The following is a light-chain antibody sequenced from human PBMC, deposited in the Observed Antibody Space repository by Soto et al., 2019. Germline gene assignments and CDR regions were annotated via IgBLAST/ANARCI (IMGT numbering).Light chain of an antibody. CDR2: EVS. CDR3: CSYAGSSTPWV. Sequence: QSALTQPASVSGSPGQSITISCTGTSSDVGSYNLVSWYQQHPGKAPKLVIYEVSKRPSGVSHRFSGSKSGNTASLTISGLQAEDEADYYCCSYAGSSTPWVFGGGTKVTVL. V-gene: IGLV2-23*02. J-gene: IGLJ3*02. CDR1: SSDVGSYNL.